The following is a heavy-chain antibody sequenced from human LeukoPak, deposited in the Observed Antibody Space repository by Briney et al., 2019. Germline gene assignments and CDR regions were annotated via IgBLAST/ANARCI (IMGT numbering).Heavy chain of an antibody. J-gene: IGHJ5*02. D-gene: IGHD3-10*01. V-gene: IGHV1-2*02. CDR1: GYTFTGYY. CDR2: INPNSGGT. CDR3: ARKGRITMVRGVILNWFDP. Sequence: ASVKVSCKASGYTFTGYYMHWVRQAPGQGLEWMGWINPNSGGTNYAQKFQGRVTMTRDTSISTAYMELSSLRSDDTAVYHCARKGRITMVRGVILNWFDPWGQGTLVTVSS.